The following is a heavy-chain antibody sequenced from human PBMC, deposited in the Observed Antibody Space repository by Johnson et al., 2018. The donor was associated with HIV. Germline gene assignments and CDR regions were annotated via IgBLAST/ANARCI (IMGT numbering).Heavy chain of an antibody. Sequence: VQLVESGGGLVQPGGSLTLSCAASGFTVSNNYMTWVRQAPERGLEWLSVIHRGGSTAYADSVKGRFTVSRATSKNTVYLEMNSLRTEDTAVYYCASESRWKYAGGDLWGQGTLVTVSS. CDR1: GFTVSNNY. J-gene: IGHJ3*01. D-gene: IGHD1-7*01. V-gene: IGHV3-66*01. CDR3: ASESRWKYAGGDL. CDR2: IHRGGST.